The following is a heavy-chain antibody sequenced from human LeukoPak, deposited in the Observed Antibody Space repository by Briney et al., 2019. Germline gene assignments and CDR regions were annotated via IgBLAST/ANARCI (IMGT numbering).Heavy chain of an antibody. CDR1: GGSFSSHY. CDR2: INHRGST. V-gene: IGHV4-34*01. CDR3: ARGLRQGSAWSWGPKEKSYQYMDV. J-gene: IGHJ6*04. D-gene: IGHD6-19*01. Sequence: SETLSLTCGVSGGSFSSHYWTWIRQPPGKGLEWIGEINHRGSTNYNPSLESRVTVSADASRNQLSLSLTSVTAADSAVYFCARGLRQGSAWSWGPKEKSYQYMDVWGTGTTVIVSS.